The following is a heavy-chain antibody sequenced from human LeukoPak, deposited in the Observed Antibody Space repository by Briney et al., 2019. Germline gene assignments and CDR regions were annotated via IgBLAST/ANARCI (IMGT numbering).Heavy chain of an antibody. J-gene: IGHJ4*02. Sequence: SETLSLTCTVSGGSISSGGYYWSWIRQPPGKGLEWIGYIYHSGSTYYNPSLKSRVTISVDRSKNQFSLKLSSVTAADTAVYYCARAGPEDTFDYWGQGTLVTVSS. CDR2: IYHSGST. CDR1: GGSISSGGYY. CDR3: ARAGPEDTFDY. V-gene: IGHV4-30-2*01.